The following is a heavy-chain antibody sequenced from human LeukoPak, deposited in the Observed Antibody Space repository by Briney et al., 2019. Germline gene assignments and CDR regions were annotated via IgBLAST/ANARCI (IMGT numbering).Heavy chain of an antibody. Sequence: GGSLKLSCAASGFTFSSSDMHWVRQAPGKGLEWVAVISYDATNKYYADSVKGRFTLSRDNSKNTLYLQTNTLRDEDTAVYYCAKASSNYFYYFEYWGQGTLVTVSS. V-gene: IGHV3-30*18. CDR3: AKASSNYFYYFEY. CDR2: ISYDATNK. CDR1: GFTFSSSD. J-gene: IGHJ4*02. D-gene: IGHD2/OR15-2a*01.